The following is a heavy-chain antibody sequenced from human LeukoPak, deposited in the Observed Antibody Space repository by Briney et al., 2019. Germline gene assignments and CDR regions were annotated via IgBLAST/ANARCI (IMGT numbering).Heavy chain of an antibody. CDR1: AYSLSSGYY. Sequence: SETLSLTCTVSAYSLSSGYYWGWIRQPPGKGLEWIGSIYHSGSTYYNPSLKSRVTISVDTSKNQFSLKLSSVTAADTAVYYCARGREQWLVGYYFDYWGQGTLVTVSS. D-gene: IGHD6-19*01. V-gene: IGHV4-38-2*02. J-gene: IGHJ4*02. CDR3: ARGREQWLVGYYFDY. CDR2: IYHSGST.